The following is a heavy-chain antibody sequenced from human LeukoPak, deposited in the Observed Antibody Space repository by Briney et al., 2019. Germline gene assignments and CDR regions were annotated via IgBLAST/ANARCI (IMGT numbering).Heavy chain of an antibody. Sequence: GGSLRLSCAASGFTFSSYAMSWVRQAPGKGLEWVSAISGSGGSTYYADSVKGRFTISRDNSKNTLYLQMNSLRAEDTAVYYCANARSSWYLFDYWGQGTLVTVSS. CDR1: GFTFSSYA. CDR2: ISGSGGST. D-gene: IGHD6-13*01. CDR3: ANARSSWYLFDY. V-gene: IGHV3-23*01. J-gene: IGHJ4*02.